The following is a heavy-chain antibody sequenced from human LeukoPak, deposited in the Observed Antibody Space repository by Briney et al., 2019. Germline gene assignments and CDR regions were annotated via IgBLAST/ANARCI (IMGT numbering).Heavy chain of an antibody. J-gene: IGHJ4*02. CDR1: GYSISSGYY. Sequence: PSETLSLTCTVSGYSISSGYYWGWIRQPPGKGLEWIGSIYHSGSTYYNPSLKSRVTISVDTSKNQFSLKLSSVTAADTAVYYCARVTGYIVEDYFDYWGQGTLVTVSS. D-gene: IGHD3-22*01. V-gene: IGHV4-38-2*02. CDR2: IYHSGST. CDR3: ARVTGYIVEDYFDY.